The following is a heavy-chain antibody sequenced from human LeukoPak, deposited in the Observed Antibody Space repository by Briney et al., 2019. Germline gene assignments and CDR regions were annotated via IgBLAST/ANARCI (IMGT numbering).Heavy chain of an antibody. V-gene: IGHV3-21*01. CDR1: GFTFSSYG. J-gene: IGHJ4*02. Sequence: GGSLRLSCAASGFTFSSYGMHWVRQAPGKGLEWVSSISSSSSYIYYADSVKGRFTISRDNAKNSLYLQMNSLRAEDTAVYYCASRPSYISGYSWGQGTLVTVSS. CDR3: ASRPSYISGYS. D-gene: IGHD3-22*01. CDR2: ISSSSSYI.